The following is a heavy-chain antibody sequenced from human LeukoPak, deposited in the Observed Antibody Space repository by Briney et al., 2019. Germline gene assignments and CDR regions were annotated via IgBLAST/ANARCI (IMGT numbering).Heavy chain of an antibody. CDR2: ISGYSDNT. CDR1: GYTFSNFY. V-gene: IGHV1-18*01. Sequence: EASVKVSCKTSGYTFSNFYISWVRHAPGQGLEWMGWISGYSDNTNYAQKYQGRVTMTTDTSTSTAYMELRSLRSDDTAMYYCARGDNNYWGQGTLVTVSS. D-gene: IGHD1-1*01. CDR3: ARGDNNY. J-gene: IGHJ4*02.